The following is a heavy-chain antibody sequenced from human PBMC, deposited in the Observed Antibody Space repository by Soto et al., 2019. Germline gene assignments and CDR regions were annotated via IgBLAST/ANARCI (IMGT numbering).Heavy chain of an antibody. V-gene: IGHV4-59*04. Sequence: PSETLSLTCSVSGGSISSYYWSWIRQPPGKGLEWIGYIYYSGSTYYNPSLKSRVTISVDTSKNQFSLKLSSVTAADTAVYYCASYDSSGWSRYYFDYWGQGTLVTVSS. CDR2: IYYSGST. CDR1: GGSISSYY. D-gene: IGHD3-22*01. J-gene: IGHJ4*02. CDR3: ASYDSSGWSRYYFDY.